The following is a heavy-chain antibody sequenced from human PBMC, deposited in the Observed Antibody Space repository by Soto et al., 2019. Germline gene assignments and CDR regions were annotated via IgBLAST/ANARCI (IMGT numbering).Heavy chain of an antibody. CDR1: GYSFTSYW. CDR3: ARPHYYHSSPEYFDL. Sequence: GESLKISCKGSGYSFTSYWIGWVRQMPGKGLEWMGIIYPGDSDTRYSPSFQGQVTISADKSISTAYLQWSSLKASDTAMYYCARPHYYHSSPEYFDLWGRATLVTVSS. CDR2: IYPGDSDT. V-gene: IGHV5-51*01. D-gene: IGHD3-22*01. J-gene: IGHJ2*01.